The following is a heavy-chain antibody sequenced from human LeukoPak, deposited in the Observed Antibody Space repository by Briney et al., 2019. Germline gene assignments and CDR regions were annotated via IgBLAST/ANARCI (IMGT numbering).Heavy chain of an antibody. J-gene: IGHJ4*02. CDR1: GGSISSYY. V-gene: IGHV4-4*07. CDR2: IYTSGST. CDR3: ASGYLGYCDSTSCYGGLGY. D-gene: IGHD2-2*01. Sequence: SETLSLTCTVSGGSISSYYWSWIRQPAGKGLEWIGRIYTSGSTNYNPSLKSRVTMSVDTSKNQFSLKLSAVTAADTAVYYCASGYLGYCDSTSCYGGLGYWGQGTLVTVSS.